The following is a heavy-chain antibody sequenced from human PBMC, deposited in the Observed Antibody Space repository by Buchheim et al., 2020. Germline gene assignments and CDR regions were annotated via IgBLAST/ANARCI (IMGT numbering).Heavy chain of an antibody. D-gene: IGHD1-7*01. CDR3: ARDVPTSITGTTAYYFDY. J-gene: IGHJ4*02. CDR2: INHSGST. V-gene: IGHV4-34*01. Sequence: QVQLQQWGAGLLKPSETLSLTCAVYGGSFSGYYWSWIRQPPGKGLEWIGEINHSGSTNYNPSLKSRVTISVDTSKNQFSLQLSSVTAADTAVYYCARDVPTSITGTTAYYFDYWGQGTL. CDR1: GGSFSGYY.